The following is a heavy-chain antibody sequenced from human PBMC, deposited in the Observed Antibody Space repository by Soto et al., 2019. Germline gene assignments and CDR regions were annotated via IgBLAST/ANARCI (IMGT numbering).Heavy chain of an antibody. Sequence: VQLVESGGGLVQPGGSLRLSCAASGFTFSTSWMSWVRQAPGKGLEWVANIKQDGSEKYYVDSVKGRFTISRDNAKNSLYLQMNSLRAEDTAVYYCARPFGSGTYPLDYFDYWGQGTLVTVSS. CDR3: ARPFGSGTYPLDYFDY. CDR1: GFTFSTSW. V-gene: IGHV3-7*01. J-gene: IGHJ4*02. D-gene: IGHD3-10*01. CDR2: IKQDGSEK.